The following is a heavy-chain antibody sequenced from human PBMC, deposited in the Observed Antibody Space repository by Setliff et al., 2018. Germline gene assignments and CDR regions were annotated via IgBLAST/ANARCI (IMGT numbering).Heavy chain of an antibody. V-gene: IGHV1-18*01. Sequence: ASVKVSCKASGGTFNSYAISWVRQAPGQGLEWMGWISAYNGYIVYAQKFQGRVTMTTDTSTTTAYMEVSSLRSDDTAVYYCVREGVDSRSSTDYRYYMDVWGKGTTVTV. CDR3: VREGVDSRSSTDYRYYMDV. J-gene: IGHJ6*03. CDR2: ISAYNGYI. D-gene: IGHD3-22*01. CDR1: GGTFNSYA.